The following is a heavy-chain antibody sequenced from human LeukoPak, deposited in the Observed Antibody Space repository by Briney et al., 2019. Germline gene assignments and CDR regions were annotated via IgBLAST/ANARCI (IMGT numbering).Heavy chain of an antibody. J-gene: IGHJ4*02. CDR3: ARLSGYSYGGYFDY. Sequence: GESLRIPCKGSGYSFTSYWIGWVRQMPGKGLEWMGIIYPGDSDARYSPSFQGQITISADKSISTAYLQWSSLKASDTAMYYCARLSGYSYGGYFDYWGQGTLVTVSS. CDR2: IYPGDSDA. D-gene: IGHD5-18*01. V-gene: IGHV5-51*01. CDR1: GYSFTSYW.